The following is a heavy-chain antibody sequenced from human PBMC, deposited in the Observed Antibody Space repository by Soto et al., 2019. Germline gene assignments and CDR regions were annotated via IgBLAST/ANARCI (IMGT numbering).Heavy chain of an antibody. D-gene: IGHD1-7*01. CDR3: ARGGTRTY. J-gene: IGHJ4*02. Sequence: ASVKVSCKASGYKFTEYGVNWVRQAPGEGPEWMGWISPYSANTRYAENFQGRVSMTTDTFTTTAYMELRGLRSDDTAVYYCARGGTRTYWGQGTLVTVSS. CDR1: GYKFTEYG. V-gene: IGHV1-18*04. CDR2: ISPYSANT.